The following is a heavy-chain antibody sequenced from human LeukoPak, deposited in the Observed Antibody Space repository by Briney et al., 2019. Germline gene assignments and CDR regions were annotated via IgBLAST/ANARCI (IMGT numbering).Heavy chain of an antibody. J-gene: IGHJ4*02. CDR2: IYYSGST. CDR1: GGSISGHY. Sequence: PSETLSLTCTVSGGSISGHYWSWIRQPPGKGLEWIGYIYYSGSTNYNPSLKSRVTISVDTSKNQFSLKLSSVTAADTAVYYCARDYYDSSGYYQLDYWGQGTLVTVSS. V-gene: IGHV4-59*11. D-gene: IGHD3-22*01. CDR3: ARDYYDSSGYYQLDY.